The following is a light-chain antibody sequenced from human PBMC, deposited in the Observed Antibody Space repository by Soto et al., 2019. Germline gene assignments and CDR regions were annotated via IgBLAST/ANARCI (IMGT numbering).Light chain of an antibody. CDR2: AVS. J-gene: IGLJ1*01. CDR3: SSYTSDSSYV. Sequence: QSALTQTASESGSPGQSITISCTGTSSDVGLYDYVSWYQQHPGKAPQLMIYAVSNRPSGVPNRFSASKSGNTASLFISGLQAEDEADYYCSSYTSDSSYVFGSGTKVTVL. V-gene: IGLV2-14*01. CDR1: SSDVGLYDY.